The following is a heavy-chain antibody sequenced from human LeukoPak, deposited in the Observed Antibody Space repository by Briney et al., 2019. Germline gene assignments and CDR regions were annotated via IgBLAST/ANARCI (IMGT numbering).Heavy chain of an antibody. CDR1: GLIVSSSY. Sequence: GGSLRLSCAASGLIVSSSYMSWIRQAPGKGLEWVSYISSSGSTINYAESVKGRFTISRDTAKNSLYLQMNSLRAEDTAVYFCARDGGEGIAAAGTEFHYYYYMDVWGKGTTVTVSS. D-gene: IGHD6-13*01. CDR2: ISSSGSTI. J-gene: IGHJ6*03. V-gene: IGHV3-11*04. CDR3: ARDGGEGIAAAGTEFHYYYYMDV.